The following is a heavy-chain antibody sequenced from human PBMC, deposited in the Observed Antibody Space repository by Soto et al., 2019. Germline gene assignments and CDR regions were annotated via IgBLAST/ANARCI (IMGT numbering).Heavy chain of an antibody. CDR2: TRNKANSYTT. J-gene: IGHJ3*02. D-gene: IGHD3-3*01. CDR3: ARVSIRITIFGVVPDAFDI. Sequence: GGSLRLSCAVSGFTFSDHYMDWVRQAPGKGLEWVGRTRNKANSYTTEYAASVKGRFTISRDDSKNSLYLQMNSLKTEDTAVYYCARVSIRITIFGVVPDAFDIWGQGTMVTVSS. V-gene: IGHV3-72*01. CDR1: GFTFSDHY.